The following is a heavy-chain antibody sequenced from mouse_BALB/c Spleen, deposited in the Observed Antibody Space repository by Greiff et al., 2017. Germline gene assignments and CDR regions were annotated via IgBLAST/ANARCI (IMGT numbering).Heavy chain of an antibody. J-gene: IGHJ1*01. V-gene: IGHV3-2*02. D-gene: IGHD2-1*01. CDR2: ISYSGST. CDR3: AKGGGNYPNWYFDV. CDR1: GYSITSDYA. Sequence: EVQLQESGPGLVKPSQSLSLTCTVTGYSITSDYAWNWIRQFPGNKLEWMGYISYSGSTSYNPSLKSRISITRDTSKNQFFLQLNSVTTEDTATYYCAKGGGNYPNWYFDVWGAGTTVTVSS.